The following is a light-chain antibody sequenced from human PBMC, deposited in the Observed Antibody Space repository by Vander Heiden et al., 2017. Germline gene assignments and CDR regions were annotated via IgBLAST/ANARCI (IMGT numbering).Light chain of an antibody. CDR1: KLGDKY. J-gene: IGLJ2*01. CDR2: QDS. V-gene: IGLV3-1*01. Sequence: SYELTQPPSVSVSPGQTASITCSGDKLGDKYACWYQQKPGQSPLLVIYQDSKRPSGIPERFSGSNSGNTATLTISGTQAMDEADYYCRAWDSNTAVFGGGTKLTVL. CDR3: RAWDSNTAV.